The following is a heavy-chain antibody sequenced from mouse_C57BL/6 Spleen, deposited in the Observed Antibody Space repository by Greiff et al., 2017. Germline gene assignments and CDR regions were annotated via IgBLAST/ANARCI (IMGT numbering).Heavy chain of an antibody. CDR1: GFTFSSYA. CDR3: ARDLTMVPFAY. J-gene: IGHJ3*01. D-gene: IGHD2-2*01. V-gene: IGHV5-4*01. CDR2: ISDGGSYT. Sequence: EVKLMESGGGLVKPGGSLKLSCAASGFTFSSYAMSWVRQTPEKRLEWVATISDGGSYTYYPDNVKGRFTIYRDNAKNNLYLQMSHRKSEDTAMCYCARDLTMVPFAYWGQGTLVTVSA.